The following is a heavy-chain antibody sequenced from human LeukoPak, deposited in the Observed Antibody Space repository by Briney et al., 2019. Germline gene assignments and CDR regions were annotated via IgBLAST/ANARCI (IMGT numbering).Heavy chain of an antibody. V-gene: IGHV3-21*06. CDR1: GFTFNTYT. J-gene: IGHJ4*02. D-gene: IGHD6-13*01. CDR2: ISSSSNHI. Sequence: GGSLRLSCAASGFTFNTYTMNWVRQAPGKGLEWVSSISSSSNHIYYADSVKGRFTISRDNAKNSLYLQMSSLRVEDTAVYYCTRRPYSTSWYYFDYWGQGTLVTVSS. CDR3: TRRPYSTSWYYFDY.